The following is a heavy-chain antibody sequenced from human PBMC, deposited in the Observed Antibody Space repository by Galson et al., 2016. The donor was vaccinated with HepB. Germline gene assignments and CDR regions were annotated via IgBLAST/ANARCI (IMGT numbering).Heavy chain of an antibody. CDR2: IYHNGYT. CDR3: ARAASSSPYTGIDP. V-gene: IGHV4/OR15-8*02. J-gene: IGHJ5*02. Sequence: SETLSLTCGVSGASISSDKWWTWVRQPPGKGLEWIGEIYHNGYTNYNPSLKTRVTISLDNSRNQFSLNMTSVTAADTAVYYCARAASSSPYTGIDPWGQGTVVTVSS. D-gene: IGHD2-15*01. CDR1: GASISSDKW.